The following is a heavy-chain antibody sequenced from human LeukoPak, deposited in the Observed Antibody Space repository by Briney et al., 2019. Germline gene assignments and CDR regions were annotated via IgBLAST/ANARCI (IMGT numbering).Heavy chain of an antibody. CDR2: ISSSSSYI. CDR3: ASIPSGIRSLAS. Sequence: GGSLRLSCAASGFTFSSYSMNWVRQAPGKGLEWVSSISSSSSYIYYADSVKGRFTISRDNAKNSLYLQMNSLRAEDTAVYYCASIPSGIRSLASWGQGTLVTVSS. V-gene: IGHV3-21*01. CDR1: GFTFSSYS. D-gene: IGHD2-21*01. J-gene: IGHJ4*02.